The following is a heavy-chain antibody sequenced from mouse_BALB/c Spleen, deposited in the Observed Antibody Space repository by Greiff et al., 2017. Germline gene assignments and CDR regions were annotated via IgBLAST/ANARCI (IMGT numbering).Heavy chain of an antibody. J-gene: IGHJ3*01. CDR2: IDPSDSET. CDR3: ARDMYGNSAWFAY. V-gene: IGHV1-69*02. D-gene: IGHD2-10*02. Sequence: QVQLQQPGAELVKPGAPVKLSCKASGYTFTSYWMNWVKQRPGRGLEWIGRIDPSDSETHYNQKFKDKATLTVDKSSSTAYIQLSSLTSEDSAVYYCARDMYGNSAWFAYWGQGTLVTVSA. CDR1: GYTFTSYW.